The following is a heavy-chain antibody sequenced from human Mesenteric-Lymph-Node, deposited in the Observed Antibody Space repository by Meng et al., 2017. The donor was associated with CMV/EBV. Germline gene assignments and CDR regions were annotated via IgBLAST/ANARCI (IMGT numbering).Heavy chain of an antibody. CDR1: GFTFSTYA. CDR2: ISYDGSNK. J-gene: IGHJ6*02. D-gene: IGHD3-3*01. V-gene: IGHV3-30*04. Sequence: GESLKISCAASGFTFSTYAMHWVRQAPGKGLEWVALISYDGSNKFYADSVKGRFTISRDNSKNTLYLQMNSLRTEDTAVHYYAKAIYDFWSGSRDSYYYGMDVWGQGTTVTVSS. CDR3: AKAIYDFWSGSRDSYYYGMDV.